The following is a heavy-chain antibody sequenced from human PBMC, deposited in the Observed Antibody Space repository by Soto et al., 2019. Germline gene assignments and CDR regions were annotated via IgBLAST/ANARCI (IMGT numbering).Heavy chain of an antibody. CDR1: GFTFSSYS. CDR2: ISSSSSYI. J-gene: IGHJ3*02. Sequence: GGSLRLSCAASGFTFSSYSMNWVRQAPGKGLEWASSISSSSSYIYYADSVKGRFTISRDNAKNSLYLQMNSLRAEDTAVYYCARDARYAWGAFDIWGQGTMVTVSS. CDR3: ARDARYAWGAFDI. D-gene: IGHD3-16*01. V-gene: IGHV3-21*01.